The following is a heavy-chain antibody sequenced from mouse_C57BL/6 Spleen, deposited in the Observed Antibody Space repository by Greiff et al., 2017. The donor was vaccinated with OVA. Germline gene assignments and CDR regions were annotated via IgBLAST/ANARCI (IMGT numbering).Heavy chain of an antibody. V-gene: IGHV5-4*01. CDR2: ISDGGSYT. CDR3: ARERDYGSSYVGYFDV. D-gene: IGHD1-1*01. CDR1: GFTFSSYA. Sequence: EVKVVESGGGLVKPGGSLKLSCAASGFTFSSYAMSWVRQTPEKRLEWVATISDGGSYTYYPDNVKGRFTISRDNAKNNLYLQMSHLKSEDTAMYYCARERDYGSSYVGYFDVWGTGTTVTVSS. J-gene: IGHJ1*03.